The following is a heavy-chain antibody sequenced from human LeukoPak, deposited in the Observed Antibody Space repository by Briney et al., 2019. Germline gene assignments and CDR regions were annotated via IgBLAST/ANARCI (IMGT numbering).Heavy chain of an antibody. D-gene: IGHD2-2*01. Sequence: SETLSLTCTVSGGSISSISYCWGWIRQPPGRGLEWIGSIYYSGTTYYNPSLKSRVTISVDTYKNQFSLKLSSVTAAYTAVYYCARRFWVGYCSSTSCPPSNWFDPWGQGTLVTVSS. J-gene: IGHJ5*02. CDR1: GGSISSISYC. CDR3: ARRFWVGYCSSTSCPPSNWFDP. V-gene: IGHV4-39*01. CDR2: IYYSGTT.